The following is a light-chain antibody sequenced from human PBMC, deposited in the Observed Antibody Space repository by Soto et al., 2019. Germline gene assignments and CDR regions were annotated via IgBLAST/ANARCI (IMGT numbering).Light chain of an antibody. Sequence: QSALTQPASVSGSPGQSITISCTGTSSDVGGHNYVSWYQQHPGKAPKLMIYDVSNRPSGVSNRFSGSKSGNTASLTISGLQAEDEADYYCSSYTSSSTRGGVFGGGTKLTVL. V-gene: IGLV2-14*01. CDR2: DVS. CDR3: SSYTSSSTRGGV. J-gene: IGLJ3*02. CDR1: SSDVGGHNY.